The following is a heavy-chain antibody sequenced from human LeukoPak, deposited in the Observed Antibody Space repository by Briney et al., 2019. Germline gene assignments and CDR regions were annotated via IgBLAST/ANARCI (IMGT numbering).Heavy chain of an antibody. Sequence: PSETLSLTCTVSGYSISSGYYWGWIRQPPGKGLEWIGSIYHSGSTYYNPSLKSRVTISVDTSKNQFSLKLSSVTAADTAVYYCARWAKGYCSGGSCYRGSNWFDPWGQGTLVTVSS. CDR2: IYHSGST. D-gene: IGHD2-15*01. V-gene: IGHV4-38-2*02. J-gene: IGHJ5*02. CDR3: ARWAKGYCSGGSCYRGSNWFDP. CDR1: GYSISSGYY.